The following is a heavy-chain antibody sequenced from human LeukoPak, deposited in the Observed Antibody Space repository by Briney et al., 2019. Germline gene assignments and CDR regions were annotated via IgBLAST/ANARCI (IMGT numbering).Heavy chain of an antibody. CDR1: GYTFTGYY. V-gene: IGHV1-2*02. CDR2: INPNSGGT. J-gene: IGHJ4*02. Sequence: GASVKVSCKASGYTFTGYYMHWVRQAPGQGLEWMGWINPNSGGTNYAQKFQGRVTMTRDTSISTAYMELSRLRSDDTAVYYCARSLYYDFWSGPSDYWGQGTLVTVSS. D-gene: IGHD3-3*01. CDR3: ARSLYYDFWSGPSDY.